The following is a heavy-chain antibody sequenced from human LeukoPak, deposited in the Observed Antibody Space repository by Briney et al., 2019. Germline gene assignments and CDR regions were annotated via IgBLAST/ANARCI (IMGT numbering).Heavy chain of an antibody. J-gene: IGHJ4*02. CDR3: ARHNYDYVWGSYRYTYYFDY. CDR1: GGTFSSYA. V-gene: IGHV1-18*01. CDR2: ISAYNGNT. D-gene: IGHD3-16*02. Sequence: ASVKVSCKASGGTFSSYAISWVRQAPGQGLEWMGWISAYNGNTNYAQKLQGRVTMTTDTSTSTAYMELRSLRSDDTAVYYCARHNYDYVWGSYRYTYYFDYWGQGTLVTVSS.